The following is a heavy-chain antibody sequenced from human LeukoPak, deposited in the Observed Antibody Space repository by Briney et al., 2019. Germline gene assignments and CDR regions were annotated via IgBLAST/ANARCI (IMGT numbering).Heavy chain of an antibody. CDR1: GGSISSYY. V-gene: IGHV4-59*08. CDR3: AKGYGDYVIWFDP. CDR2: IYYSGST. D-gene: IGHD4-17*01. J-gene: IGHJ5*02. Sequence: PSETLSLTCTVSGGSISSYYWSWIRQPPGKGLEWIGYIYYSGSTNYNPSLKSRVTISVDTSKNQFSLKLSSVTAADTAVYYCAKGYGDYVIWFDPWGQGTLVTVSS.